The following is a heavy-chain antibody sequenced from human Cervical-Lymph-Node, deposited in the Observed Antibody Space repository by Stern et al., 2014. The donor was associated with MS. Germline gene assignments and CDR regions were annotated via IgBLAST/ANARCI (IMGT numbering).Heavy chain of an antibody. CDR2: ISNNSTHT. CDR3: ARARVGDYARSPHLDS. Sequence: EVQLVESGGGLVKPGESIRLSCDASGFTFSHYSINWVRQAPGQGLEWISSISNNSTHTYYADSVEGRFTISRDSAKDSVSLHMVSLRAEDTAVYYCARARVGDYARSPHLDSWGQGTLVTVSS. V-gene: IGHV3-21*01. J-gene: IGHJ4*02. CDR1: GFTFSHYS. D-gene: IGHD4-17*01.